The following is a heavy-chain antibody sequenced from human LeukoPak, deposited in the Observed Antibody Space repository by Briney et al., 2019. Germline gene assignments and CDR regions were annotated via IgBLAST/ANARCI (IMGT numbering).Heavy chain of an antibody. Sequence: GESLKISCKGFRYSFTSYWIAWVRPMPGKGLEWMGIIYPGDSDIRYGPSFQGQVTISADKSENTAYLQWSSLKASDTAIYYCARKGYCTSSRCHYGMDVWGQGTTVTVSS. CDR3: ARKGYCTSSRCHYGMDV. D-gene: IGHD2-2*01. CDR2: IYPGDSDI. CDR1: RYSFTSYW. V-gene: IGHV5-51*01. J-gene: IGHJ6*02.